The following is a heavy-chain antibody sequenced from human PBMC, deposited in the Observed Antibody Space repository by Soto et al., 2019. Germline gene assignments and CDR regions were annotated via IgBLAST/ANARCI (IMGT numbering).Heavy chain of an antibody. Sequence: QVQLQESGPGLVKPSQTLSLTCTVSGGSIRSGGYYWSWIRQHTGKGLEWIGYIYYSGSTYYHPSLKSRITISIDTSKNQFSLKLSSVTAADTAVYFCARSEDINYYYYMAVGGKGTTVTVSS. CDR3: ARSEDINYYYYMAV. CDR1: GGSIRSGGYY. D-gene: IGHD2-15*01. J-gene: IGHJ6*03. CDR2: IYYSGST. V-gene: IGHV4-31*03.